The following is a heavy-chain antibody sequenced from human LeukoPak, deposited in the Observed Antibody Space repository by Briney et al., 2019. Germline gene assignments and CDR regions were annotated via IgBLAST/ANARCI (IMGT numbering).Heavy chain of an antibody. V-gene: IGHV3-48*02. CDR3: AAYGGSNRGSFDY. D-gene: IGHD4-23*01. Sequence: QPGGSLRLSCAASGFTFSSYSMGWVRQAPGKGLEWVSLISGSGTMFYADSVTGRFTISRDNAKNSLYLQMNSLRDEDTAVYYCAAYGGSNRGSFDYWGQGTLVTVPS. CDR2: ISGSGTM. J-gene: IGHJ4*02. CDR1: GFTFSSYS.